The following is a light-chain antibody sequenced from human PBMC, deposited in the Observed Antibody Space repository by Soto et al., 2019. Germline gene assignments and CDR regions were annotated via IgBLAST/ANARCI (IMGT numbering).Light chain of an antibody. Sequence: QSVLTQPPSASGSPGQSVTISCTGTSSDVGGFAYVSWYQQHPGKAPKLIIYEVNKRPSGVPYRFSGSKSGNTASLTVSGLQAEDEATYYCTSYAGNNNGVFGGGTKLTVL. CDR2: EVN. J-gene: IGLJ3*02. V-gene: IGLV2-8*01. CDR1: SSDVGGFAY. CDR3: TSYAGNNNGV.